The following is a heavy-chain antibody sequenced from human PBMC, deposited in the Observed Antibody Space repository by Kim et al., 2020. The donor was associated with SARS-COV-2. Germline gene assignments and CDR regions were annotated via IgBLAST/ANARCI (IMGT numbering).Heavy chain of an antibody. V-gene: IGHV3-48*04. CDR3: ARDSGSGSRPPDY. CDR2: ISSGSSTI. D-gene: IGHD3-10*01. CDR1: GFTLSSYS. J-gene: IGHJ4*02. Sequence: GGSLRLSCAVSGFTLSSYSTSWVRQAPGKGLEWVSYISSGSSTIHYADSVKGRFTISRDIPKNSLYLQMNSLRAEDTAVYYCARDSGSGSRPPDYWGQGT.